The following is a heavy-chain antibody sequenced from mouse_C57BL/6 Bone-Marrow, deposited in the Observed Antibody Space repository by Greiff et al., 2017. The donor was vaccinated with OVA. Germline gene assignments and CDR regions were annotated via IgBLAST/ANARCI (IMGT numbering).Heavy chain of an antibody. V-gene: IGHV1-7*01. CDR2: INPSSGYT. CDR3: AIQLRLRWFAY. J-gene: IGHJ3*01. D-gene: IGHD3-2*02. CDR1: GYTFTSYW. Sequence: VMLVESGAELAKPGASVKLSCKASGYTFTSYWMHWVKQRPGQGLEWIGYINPSSGYTKYNQKFKDKATLTADKSSSTAYMQLSSLTYEDSAVYYCAIQLRLRWFAYWGQGTLVTVSA.